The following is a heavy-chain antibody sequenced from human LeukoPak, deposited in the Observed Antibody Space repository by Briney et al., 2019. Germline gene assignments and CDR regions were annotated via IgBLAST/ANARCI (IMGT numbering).Heavy chain of an antibody. J-gene: IGHJ4*02. CDR2: ISGSGNSI. Sequence: GGSLRLSCAASGFTFSSFVMTWVRQAPGKGLEWVSSISGSGNSIYYADSVKGRFTSSRDNSKNTLYLQMNSLRVEDTAVYYCAKRGSEVGETVAPGDYWGQGTLVTVSS. V-gene: IGHV3-23*01. D-gene: IGHD1-26*01. CDR3: AKRGSEVGETVAPGDY. CDR1: GFTFSSFV.